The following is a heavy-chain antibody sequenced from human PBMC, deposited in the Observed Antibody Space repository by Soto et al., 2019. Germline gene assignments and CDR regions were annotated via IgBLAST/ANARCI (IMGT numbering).Heavy chain of an antibody. D-gene: IGHD1-26*01. Sequence: QVQLVESGGGVVRPGRSLRLSCVASGFTFRDYGMHWVRQAPGKGLEWVAGISHHGLKEHYADSVKGRFTISRYNSTKRVYLELNSLRGEDTAVYSCAKDWVGGSNKYYFEYWGQGTLVTVSS. V-gene: IGHV3-30*18. CDR3: AKDWVGGSNKYYFEY. J-gene: IGHJ4*02. CDR1: GFTFRDYG. CDR2: ISHHGLKE.